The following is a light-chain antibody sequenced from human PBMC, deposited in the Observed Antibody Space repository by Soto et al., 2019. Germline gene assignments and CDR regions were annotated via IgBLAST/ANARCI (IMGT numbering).Light chain of an antibody. J-gene: IGKJ4*01. CDR3: QQYNNWSPSS. CDR2: GAS. V-gene: IGKV3-15*01. Sequence: EIVMTQSPATLSVSPGERATLSCRASQSVSSNLAWYQQKPGQAPRLLIYGASTRATGIPARFSGSGSGTEFTLTISSLQYEDFAVYYCQQYNNWSPSSFGGGTKVEIK. CDR1: QSVSSN.